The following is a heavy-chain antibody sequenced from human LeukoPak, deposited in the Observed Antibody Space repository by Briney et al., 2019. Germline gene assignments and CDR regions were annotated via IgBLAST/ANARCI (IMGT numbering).Heavy chain of an antibody. J-gene: IGHJ4*02. CDR1: GFTFSSYA. Sequence: PGGSLRLSCAASGFTFSSYAMSWVRQAPGKGLEWVSAISGSGGSTYYADSVKGRFTISRDNSKNTLYLQMNSLRAEDTAVYYCASSWIQLWSGDYWGQGTLVTVSS. D-gene: IGHD5-18*01. CDR3: ASSWIQLWSGDY. V-gene: IGHV3-23*01. CDR2: ISGSGGST.